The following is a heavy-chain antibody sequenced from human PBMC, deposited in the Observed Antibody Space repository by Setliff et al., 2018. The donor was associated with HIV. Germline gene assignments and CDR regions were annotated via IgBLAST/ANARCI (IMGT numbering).Heavy chain of an antibody. Sequence: PSETLSLTCLVFGYSISDGYRWGWIRQSPGKGPQWIASIYSTGDTYYSPSLKSRVTISIDTTKNRFSLKLSSVTAADTAVYYCARALGSSWYGGGDYFDYWGQGTLVTVSS. CDR2: IYSTGDT. CDR1: GYSISDGYR. D-gene: IGHD6-13*01. CDR3: ARALGSSWYGGGDYFDY. J-gene: IGHJ4*02. V-gene: IGHV4-38-2*02.